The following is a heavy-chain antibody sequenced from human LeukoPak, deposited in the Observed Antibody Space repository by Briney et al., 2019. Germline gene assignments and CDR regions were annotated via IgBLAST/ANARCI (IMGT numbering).Heavy chain of an antibody. V-gene: IGHV4-34*01. Sequence: PGGSLRLSCAASGFTFSDYYMSWIRQPPGKGLEWIGEINHSGSTNYSPSLKSRVTISVDTSKNQFSLKLSSVTAADTAVYYCARNGLLWFGEFPNYYYYGMDVWGQGTTVTVSS. CDR2: INHSGST. CDR1: GFTFSDYY. D-gene: IGHD3-10*01. CDR3: ARNGLLWFGEFPNYYYYGMDV. J-gene: IGHJ6*02.